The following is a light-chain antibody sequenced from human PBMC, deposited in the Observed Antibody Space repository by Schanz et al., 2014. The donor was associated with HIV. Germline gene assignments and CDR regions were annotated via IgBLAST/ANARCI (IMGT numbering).Light chain of an antibody. CDR2: GAS. J-gene: IGKJ4*01. CDR1: QRLSSSY. CDR3: QHRSNWPLT. Sequence: EIVLTQSPGSLSLSPGGRATLSCGASQRLSSSYLAWYQQRPGQAPRLLIYGASSRATGIPDRFSGSASGTDFTLTISRLEPEDFAVYYCQHRSNWPLTFGGGTKVEIK. V-gene: IGKV3D-20*02.